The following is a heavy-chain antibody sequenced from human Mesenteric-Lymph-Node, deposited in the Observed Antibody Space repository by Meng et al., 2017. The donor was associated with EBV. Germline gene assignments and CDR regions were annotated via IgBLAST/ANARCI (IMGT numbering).Heavy chain of an antibody. D-gene: IGHD1-26*01. CDR2: VYYSGST. CDR1: CGSIISSTYY. J-gene: IGHJ4*02. Sequence: QLQLQESGPGLVKPSETLSLTCTVSCGSIISSTYYWGWIRQTPGKGLEWIGSVYYSGSTYYNPSLLGRITISVDTSNNQFSLKLTSVTAADTAVYYCARGGGIVGATFRYWGQGTLVTVSS. CDR3: ARGGGIVGATFRY. V-gene: IGHV4-39*07.